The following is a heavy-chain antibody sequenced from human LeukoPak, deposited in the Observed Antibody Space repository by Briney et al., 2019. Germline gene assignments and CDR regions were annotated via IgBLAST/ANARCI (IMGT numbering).Heavy chain of an antibody. V-gene: IGHV3-30*02. Sequence: PGGSLRLSCAASGFSFSTYGMHWVRQAPGKGLEWVAFIRYDGSYKYYTDSVKGRFTISRDNSKNTLFLQMNSLTTEDTAVYYCARKAAGATMGHWFDPWGQGTLVTVSS. J-gene: IGHJ5*02. CDR3: ARKAAGATMGHWFDP. CDR1: GFSFSTYG. CDR2: IRYDGSYK. D-gene: IGHD6-25*01.